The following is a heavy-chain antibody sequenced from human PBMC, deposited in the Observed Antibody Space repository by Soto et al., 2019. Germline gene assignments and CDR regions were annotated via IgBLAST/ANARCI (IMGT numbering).Heavy chain of an antibody. CDR2: MNPYTGNT. CDR3: ARRKERSGPHYFDY. D-gene: IGHD6-25*01. Sequence: QVQLVQSGAEVKEPGASVKVSCKASGYTFTTYDIYWMRQATGQGLERMGWMNPYTGNTGYAQKFQGRVTVTRNTSISTVYMEMSGLRLDDTAVYYCARRKERSGPHYFDYWGQGSQVTVSS. CDR1: GYTFTTYD. V-gene: IGHV1-8*01. J-gene: IGHJ4*02.